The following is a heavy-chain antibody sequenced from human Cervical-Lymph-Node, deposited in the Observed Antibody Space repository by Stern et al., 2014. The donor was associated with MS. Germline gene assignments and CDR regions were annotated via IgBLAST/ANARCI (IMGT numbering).Heavy chain of an antibody. V-gene: IGHV4-61*02. CDR1: GGSISSGSYY. D-gene: IGHD3-22*01. CDR3: AREKEYYYDSSGYYRMDV. CDR2: IYTSGST. J-gene: IGHJ6*02. Sequence: VQLVESGPGLVKPSQTLSLTCTVSGGSISSGSYYWSWIRQPAGKGLEWIGRIYTSGSTNYNPSLKSRVTLSVDTSKNQMSLRLSSGTAADTAVYYCAREKEYYYDSSGYYRMDVWGQGTTVTVSS.